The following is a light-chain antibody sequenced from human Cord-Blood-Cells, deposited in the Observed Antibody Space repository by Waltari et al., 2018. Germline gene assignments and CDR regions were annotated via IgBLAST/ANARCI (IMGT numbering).Light chain of an antibody. V-gene: IGKV3-11*01. CDR3: QQRSNWPPLT. Sequence: EIVLTQSPAPLSLSPGERAHLSCRASQSVSSYLAWYQQKPCQAPRLLIYDAANRATGIPARFSGSGSGTDFTLTISSLEPEDFAVYYCQQRSNWPPLTFGGGTKVEIK. J-gene: IGKJ4*01. CDR2: DAA. CDR1: QSVSSY.